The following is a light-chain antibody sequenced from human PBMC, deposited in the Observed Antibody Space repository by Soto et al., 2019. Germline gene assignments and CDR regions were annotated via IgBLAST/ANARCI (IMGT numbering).Light chain of an antibody. CDR1: QSVSSSY. V-gene: IGKV3-20*01. CDR2: GAS. J-gene: IGKJ4*01. Sequence: EIVLTQSPGTLSLSPGERATLSCRASQSVSSSYLAWYQQKRGQATRLLIYGASSRATGIPDRFSCSGSGTDFPLTISRLEPEDFAVYYWQQYGSSPFTFGGGTKVEIK. CDR3: QQYGSSPFT.